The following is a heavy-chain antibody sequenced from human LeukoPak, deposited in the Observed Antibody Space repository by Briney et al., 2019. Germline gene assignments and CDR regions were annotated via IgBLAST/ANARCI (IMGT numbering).Heavy chain of an antibody. D-gene: IGHD2-21*01. Sequence: GGSLRLSCAASGFTVSSNYMSWVRQAPGKGLEWVSVIYSGGSTYYADSVKGRFTISRDNAKNSLYLQMNSLRAEDTAVYYCARARRGDTYYFDYWGQGTLVTVSS. CDR1: GFTVSSNY. CDR3: ARARRGDTYYFDY. CDR2: IYSGGST. V-gene: IGHV3-53*01. J-gene: IGHJ4*02.